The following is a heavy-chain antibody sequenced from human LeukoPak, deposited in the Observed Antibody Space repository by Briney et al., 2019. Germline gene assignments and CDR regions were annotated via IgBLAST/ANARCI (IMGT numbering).Heavy chain of an antibody. CDR1: GDSISSRSYY. V-gene: IGHV4-39*01. CDR2: IYYGRNY. D-gene: IGHD6-13*01. J-gene: IGHJ4*02. CDR3: ATQSSSWHYLEY. Sequence: SETLSLTSTVSGDSISSRSYYWGWIRRPPGKGLEWIGKIYYGRNYKWNSSLKSRGTISVDTSKNQFSLKLSSVTAADTAVYYCATQSSSWHYLEYWGQGTLVTVSS.